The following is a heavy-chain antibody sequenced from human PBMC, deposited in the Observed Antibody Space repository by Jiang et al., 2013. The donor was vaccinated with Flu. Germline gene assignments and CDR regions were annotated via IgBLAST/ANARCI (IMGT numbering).Heavy chain of an antibody. CDR1: GGSISSYY. CDR2: IYYSGST. D-gene: IGHD5-18*01. Sequence: GSGLVKPSETLSLTCTVSGGSISSYYWSWIRQPPGKGLEWIGYIYYSGSTNYNPSLKSRVTISVDTSKNQFSLKLSSVTAADTAVYYCARFVDTAMTIWYFDLWGRGTLVTVSS. V-gene: IGHV4-59*01. J-gene: IGHJ2*01. CDR3: ARFVDTAMTIWYFDL.